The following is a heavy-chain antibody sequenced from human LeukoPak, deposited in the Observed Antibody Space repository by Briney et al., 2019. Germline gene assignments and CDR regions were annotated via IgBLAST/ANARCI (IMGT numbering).Heavy chain of an antibody. CDR2: IYYSGST. V-gene: IGHV4-59*01. D-gene: IGHD3-9*01. CDR1: GGSISSSY. CDR3: VRGHYDILTGYHNWFDP. Sequence: SETLSLTCTVSGGSISSSYWSWIRQPPGKGLEWIGYIYYSGSTNYNPSLKSRVTISVDTSKNQFSLKLSSVTAADTAVYCCVRGHYDILTGYHNWFDPWGQGTLAAVSS. J-gene: IGHJ5*02.